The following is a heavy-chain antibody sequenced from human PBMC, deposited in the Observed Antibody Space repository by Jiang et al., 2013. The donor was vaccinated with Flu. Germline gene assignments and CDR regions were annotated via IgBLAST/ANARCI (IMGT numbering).Heavy chain of an antibody. Sequence: AAWNWIRQSPSXGLEWLGRTYYRSKWYNDHAVSVKSRITXNPDTSKNQFSLQLNSVTPEDTAVYYCARDLWTEMATMYFDYWGQGTLVTVSS. J-gene: IGHJ4*02. CDR2: TYYRSKWYN. CDR1: AA. D-gene: IGHD5-24*01. CDR3: ARDLWTEMATMYFDY. V-gene: IGHV6-1*01.